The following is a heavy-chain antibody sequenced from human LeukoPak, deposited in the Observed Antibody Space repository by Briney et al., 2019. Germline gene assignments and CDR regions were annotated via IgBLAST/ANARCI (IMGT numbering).Heavy chain of an antibody. CDR3: APNSGYSSGWFIG. Sequence: ASVKVSCKASGYTFTAKYLRWVRQAPGQGLEWMGWVNPNSGGRTYAQKFQGRVAMTSDTSISTAYMELETLTSDDTAVYYCAPNSGYSSGWFIGWGQGTLVIVSS. J-gene: IGHJ4*02. CDR2: VNPNSGGR. CDR1: GYTFTAKY. V-gene: IGHV1-2*02. D-gene: IGHD6-19*01.